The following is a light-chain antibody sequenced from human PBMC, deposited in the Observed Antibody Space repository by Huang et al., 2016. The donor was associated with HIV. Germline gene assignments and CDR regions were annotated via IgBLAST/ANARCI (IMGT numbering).Light chain of an antibody. CDR2: DAS. CDR1: QSIGSS. J-gene: IGKJ1*01. Sequence: EVVLTQSPATLSLSPGERATLSCRASQSIGSSLAWFQHRPGQAPRLLIYDASIRVTGIPARFSGSGSGTDFTLTISNLEHEDFAVYYCQQRTDWPPWTFGQGTKVEIK. CDR3: QQRTDWPPWT. V-gene: IGKV3-11*01.